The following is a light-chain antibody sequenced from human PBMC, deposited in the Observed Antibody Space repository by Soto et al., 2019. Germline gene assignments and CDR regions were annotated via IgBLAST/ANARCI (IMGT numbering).Light chain of an antibody. J-gene: IGKJ5*01. CDR3: QQRSNWPPIT. V-gene: IGKV3D-20*02. CDR2: GAS. Sequence: EIVLTQSPATLSLSPGATATLSCRAIQSVSSNYLAWFQQKPGQAPRLLIYGASSRAAGIPDRFSGSGSGTDFTLTISSLEPEDFAVYYCQQRSNWPPITFGQGTRLEIK. CDR1: QSVSSNY.